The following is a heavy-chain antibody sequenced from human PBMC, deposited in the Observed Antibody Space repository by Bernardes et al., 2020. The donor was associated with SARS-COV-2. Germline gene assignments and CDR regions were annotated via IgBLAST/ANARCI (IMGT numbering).Heavy chain of an antibody. CDR1: GFTFTNAW. CDR3: AKELAYGSSWRDYSYYFGMDV. V-gene: IGHV3-15*01. J-gene: IGHJ6*02. Sequence: GGSLRLSCAASGFTFTNAWMSWVRQAPGKGLEWVGRIKSKTDGGTTDYAAPVKGRFTISRDDSRNTLHLQMNSLRAEDTAVYYCAKELAYGSSWRDYSYYFGMDVWGQGTTVTVSS. CDR2: IKSKTDGGTT. D-gene: IGHD6-13*01.